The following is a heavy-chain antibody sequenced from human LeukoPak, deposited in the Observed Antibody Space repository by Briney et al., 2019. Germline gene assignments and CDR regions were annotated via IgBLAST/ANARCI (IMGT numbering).Heavy chain of an antibody. D-gene: IGHD2-21*02. CDR1: GGSFSGYY. CDR3: ARVTYCGGDCYSGRGDYFDY. CDR2: INHSGST. J-gene: IGHJ4*02. V-gene: IGHV4-34*01. Sequence: SETLSLTCAVYGGSFSGYYWSWIRQPPGKGLEWIGEINHSGSTSYNPSLKSRVTISVDTPKNQFSLKLSSVTAADTAVYYCARVTYCGGDCYSGRGDYFDYWGQGTLVTVSS.